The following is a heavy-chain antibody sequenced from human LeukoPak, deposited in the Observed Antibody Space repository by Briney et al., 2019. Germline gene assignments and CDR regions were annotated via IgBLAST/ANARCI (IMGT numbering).Heavy chain of an antibody. CDR1: GFTFSSYA. V-gene: IGHV3-30*14. CDR2: ISYDGSNK. D-gene: IGHD6-6*01. CDR3: LYSSSSLVDY. Sequence: PGRSLRLSCAASGFTFSSYAMHWVRQAPGKGLEWVAVISYDGSNKHYADSVKGRFTISRDNSKNTLYLQMNSLRAEDTAVYYCLYSSSSLVDYWGQGTLVTVSS. J-gene: IGHJ4*02.